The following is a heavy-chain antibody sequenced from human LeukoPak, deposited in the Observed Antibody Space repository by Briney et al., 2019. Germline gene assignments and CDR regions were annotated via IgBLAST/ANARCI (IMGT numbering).Heavy chain of an antibody. J-gene: IGHJ4*02. V-gene: IGHV1-8*01. CDR2: MNPNSDNT. Sequence: ASVKVSCKASGYTFTSYDINWVRQATGQGLEWMGYMNPNSDNTGYAQKLQGRVTMTRNTSISTAYMELSSLRSEDTAVYYCARGSRRGGLDYWGQGTLVTVSS. CDR1: GYTFTSYD. CDR3: ARGSRRGGLDY. D-gene: IGHD3-10*01.